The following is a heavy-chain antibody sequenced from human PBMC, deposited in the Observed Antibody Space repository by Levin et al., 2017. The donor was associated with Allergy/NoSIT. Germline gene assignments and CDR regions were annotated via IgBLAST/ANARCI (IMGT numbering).Heavy chain of an antibody. J-gene: IGHJ5*02. CDR1: GYSFTTYW. V-gene: IGHV5-51*01. Sequence: GESLKISCKASGYSFTTYWIGWVRQMPGKGLEWMGIIYPDDSDTRYRPSFQGQVTISADKSISTAYLQWSSLKASDSAMYYCARRGSDFPFDPWGQGTLVTVSS. CDR3: ARRGSDFPFDP. D-gene: IGHD2/OR15-2a*01. CDR2: IYPDDSDT.